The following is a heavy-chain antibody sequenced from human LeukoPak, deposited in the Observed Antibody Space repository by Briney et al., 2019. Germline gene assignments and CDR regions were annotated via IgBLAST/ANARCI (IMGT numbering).Heavy chain of an antibody. Sequence: ASVKVSCKASGYTFTGYYMHWVRQAPGQGLEWMGWINPNSGGTNYAQKFQGRVTMTRDTSISTAYMELSRLRSDDTAVYYCAREGTIFGVVTSEGYFDYWGQGTLVTVSS. CDR1: GYTFTGYY. V-gene: IGHV1-2*02. J-gene: IGHJ4*02. CDR3: AREGTIFGVVTSEGYFDY. CDR2: INPNSGGT. D-gene: IGHD3-3*01.